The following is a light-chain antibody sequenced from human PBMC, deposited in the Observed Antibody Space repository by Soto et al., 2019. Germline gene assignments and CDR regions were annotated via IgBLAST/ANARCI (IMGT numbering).Light chain of an antibody. CDR2: DAS. J-gene: IGKJ1*01. CDR3: QQYSSSTLT. V-gene: IGKV3-20*01. Sequence: EIVLTHSPGTLSLSPGERAALSCRAIQSVNNNYVAWYQQKPGQAPRLVIYDASNRATGIPDRLSASGSGTDFTLTICRLEPEDFAVYYCQQYSSSTLTFGQGT. CDR1: QSVNNNY.